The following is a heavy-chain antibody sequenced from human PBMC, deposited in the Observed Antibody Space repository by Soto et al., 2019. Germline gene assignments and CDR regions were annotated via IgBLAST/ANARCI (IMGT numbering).Heavy chain of an antibody. CDR1: GFIFRDYY. CDR2: ITSSGTTI. V-gene: IGHV3-11*01. J-gene: IGHJ6*03. Sequence: GQLVESGGDLVKPGGSLRLSCVASGFIFRDYYMTWIRQAPGKGLEWVSQITSSGTTIHYADSVKGRFTISRDNAKNSLYLQMNSLRAEDTAIYYCAREYYYYMDVWGKGTTVTVSS. CDR3: AREYYYYMDV.